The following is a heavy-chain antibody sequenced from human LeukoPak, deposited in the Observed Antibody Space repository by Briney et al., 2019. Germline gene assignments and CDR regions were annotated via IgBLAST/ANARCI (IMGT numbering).Heavy chain of an antibody. D-gene: IGHD5-24*01. Sequence: PSETLSLTCTVSGGSISSYYWSWIRQAPGKGLEWIGYIYYSGTTSYNPSLKNRITILVATSKNQFSLKLSSVTAADTAVYYCARHERDASLDHALDIWGQGTMVTVSS. V-gene: IGHV4-59*08. J-gene: IGHJ3*02. CDR1: GGSISSYY. CDR3: ARHERDASLDHALDI. CDR2: IYYSGTT.